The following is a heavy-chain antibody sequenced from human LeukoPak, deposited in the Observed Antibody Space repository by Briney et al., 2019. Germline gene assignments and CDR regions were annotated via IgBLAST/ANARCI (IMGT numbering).Heavy chain of an antibody. V-gene: IGHV3-11*05. CDR2: INNSSTDK. D-gene: IGHD3-10*01. J-gene: IGHJ4*02. Sequence: GGSLRLSCAASGFTFTNAWMSWVRQAPGKGLEWGSYINNSSTDKSYVDSVRGRFTISSDNTRKSLYLQMTRLGAEDTGVYYCARGRNYFGSGTLNDYWGQGTLVTVSS. CDR1: GFTFTNAW. CDR3: ARGRNYFGSGTLNDY.